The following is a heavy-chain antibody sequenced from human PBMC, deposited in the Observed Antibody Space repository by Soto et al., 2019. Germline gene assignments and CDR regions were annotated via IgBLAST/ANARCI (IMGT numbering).Heavy chain of an antibody. V-gene: IGHV3-23*01. J-gene: IGHJ4*02. CDR2: ISGSGGST. Sequence: GKGLEWVSTISGSGGSTYYADSVKGRFTISRDNSKNTLYLQMNSLRAEDTAVYYCAKDQGSSWHDTDYWGQGTLVTVSS. D-gene: IGHD6-13*01. CDR3: AKDQGSSWHDTDY.